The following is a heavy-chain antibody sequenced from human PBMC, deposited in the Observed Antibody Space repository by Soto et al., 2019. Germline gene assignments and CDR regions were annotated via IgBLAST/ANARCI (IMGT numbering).Heavy chain of an antibody. CDR1: GGTFSSYA. CDR3: ARAARAGSSSSPGDY. D-gene: IGHD6-6*01. V-gene: IGHV1-3*01. J-gene: IGHJ4*02. CDR2: INAGNGNT. Sequence: GASVKVSCKASGGTFSSYAISWVRQAPGQGLEWMGWINAGNGNTKYSQKFQGRVTITRDTSASTAYMELSSLRSEDTAVYYCARAARAGSSSSPGDYWGQGTLVTVSS.